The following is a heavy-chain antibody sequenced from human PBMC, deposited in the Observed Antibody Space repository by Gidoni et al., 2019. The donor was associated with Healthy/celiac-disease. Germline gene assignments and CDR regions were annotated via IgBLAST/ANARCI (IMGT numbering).Heavy chain of an antibody. CDR3: TRVGSVTYYYDSSGH. V-gene: IGHV3-49*03. J-gene: IGHJ4*02. CDR1: GFTFGDYA. CDR2: IRSKAYGGTT. Sequence: EVQLVESGGGLVQPGRSLRLSCTASGFTFGDYAMSWFRPAPGKGLEWVGFIRSKAYGGTTEYAASVKGRFTISRDDSKSIAYLQMNSLKTEDTAVYYCTRVGSVTYYYDSSGHWGQGTLVTVSS. D-gene: IGHD3-22*01.